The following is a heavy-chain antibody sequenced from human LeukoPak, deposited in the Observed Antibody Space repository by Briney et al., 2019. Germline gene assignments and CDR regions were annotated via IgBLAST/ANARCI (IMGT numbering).Heavy chain of an antibody. J-gene: IGHJ6*02. Sequence: GGSLKLSCAASGFTFSGSAIHWVRQASGKGLEWVASIKTKAESYATAYVASVKGRFTISRDDSKNTAYLQMDCLKTEDTAMYYCTRLSGGNSDSYYYGLDVWGQGTTVTVSS. CDR2: IKTKAESYAT. V-gene: IGHV3-73*01. D-gene: IGHD4-23*01. CDR1: GFTFSGSA. CDR3: TRLSGGNSDSYYYGLDV.